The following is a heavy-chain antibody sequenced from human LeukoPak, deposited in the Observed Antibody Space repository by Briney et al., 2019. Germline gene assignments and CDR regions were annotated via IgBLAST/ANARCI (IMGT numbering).Heavy chain of an antibody. CDR3: AKWRIAAAGPYYYGMDV. V-gene: IGHV3-23*01. CDR1: GFTVSSNY. Sequence: GGSLRLSCAASGFTVSSNYMSWVRQAPGKGLEWVSAISGSGGSTYYADSVKGRFTISRDNSKNTLYLQMNSLRAEDTAVYYCAKWRIAAAGPYYYGMDVWDQGTTVTVSS. D-gene: IGHD6-13*01. CDR2: ISGSGGST. J-gene: IGHJ6*02.